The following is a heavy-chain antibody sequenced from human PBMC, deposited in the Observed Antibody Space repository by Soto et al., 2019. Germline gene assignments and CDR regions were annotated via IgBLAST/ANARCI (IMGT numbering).Heavy chain of an antibody. Sequence: QVQLVESGGGLVKPGGSLRLSCAASGFTFSDYYMSWIRQAPGKGLEWVSYISSSGSTIYYADSVKGRFTIARDNAKNSLYLQMNSLRAEDTAVYYCARWADSSSWRDWYFDLWGRGTLVTVSS. D-gene: IGHD6-13*01. V-gene: IGHV3-11*01. CDR3: ARWADSSSWRDWYFDL. CDR1: GFTFSDYY. J-gene: IGHJ2*01. CDR2: ISSSGSTI.